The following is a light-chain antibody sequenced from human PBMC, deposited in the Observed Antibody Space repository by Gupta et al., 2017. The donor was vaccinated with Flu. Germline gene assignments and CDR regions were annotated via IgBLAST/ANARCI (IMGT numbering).Light chain of an antibody. CDR3: QVWDSGTDHPV. V-gene: IGLV3-21*02. Sequence: SYVLSQPPSVSVAPGQPARITCGGNNIGSKSVHWYQQKPGLAPVLVVYDDSDRPSGIPERFSGSNSGNTATLTISRVEAGDEADYYCQVWDSGTDHPVFGGGTKLTAL. CDR2: DDS. CDR1: NIGSKS. J-gene: IGLJ2*01.